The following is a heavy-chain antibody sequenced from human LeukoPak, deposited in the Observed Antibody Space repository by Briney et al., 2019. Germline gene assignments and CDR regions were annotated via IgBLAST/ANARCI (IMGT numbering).Heavy chain of an antibody. J-gene: IGHJ6*02. CDR3: ARDHPLPDL. CDR1: GDSISGYY. V-gene: IGHV4-59*01. Sequence: SETLSLTCTVSGDSISGYYWSWIRQPPGKELEWIGYVFYSGSTYYNPSLESRVTISVDTSKNQFSLKLNSFTAATTAVYYCARDHPLPDLWGQGTRVTVSS. CDR2: VFYSGST.